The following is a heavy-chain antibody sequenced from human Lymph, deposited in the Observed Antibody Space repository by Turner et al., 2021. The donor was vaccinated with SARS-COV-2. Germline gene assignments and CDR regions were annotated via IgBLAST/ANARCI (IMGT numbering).Heavy chain of an antibody. J-gene: IGHJ4*02. CDR1: GYTFTGYY. V-gene: IGHV1-2*02. CDR3: ARSRDLQSMVRGVDPFDY. CDR2: INPNSGGT. D-gene: IGHD3-10*01. Sequence: QVQLVQSGAEVKKPGASVKVSCKASGYTFTGYYIHWVRQSPGQVLEWMGWINPNSGGTNYAQRFQGRVTMTRDTSLSTAYMQLSRLRSDDTAVYYCARSRDLQSMVRGVDPFDYWGQGTLVTVSS.